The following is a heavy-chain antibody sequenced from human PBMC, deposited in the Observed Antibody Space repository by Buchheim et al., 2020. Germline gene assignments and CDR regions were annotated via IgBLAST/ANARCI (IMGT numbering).Heavy chain of an antibody. CDR2: IKSKADGETT. D-gene: IGHD3-10*01. CDR3: NADVPVRGGGEFDY. CDR1: GFTFSGAW. Sequence: EVQLVESGGGFVKPGESLRLSCAASGFTFSGAWMTWVRQAPGKGLEYIGRIKSKADGETTDYTAPVTGRFTISRDDSINTLYLQMNSLKTDDTAVYYCNADVPVRGGGEFDYWGQGTL. V-gene: IGHV3-15*01. J-gene: IGHJ4*02.